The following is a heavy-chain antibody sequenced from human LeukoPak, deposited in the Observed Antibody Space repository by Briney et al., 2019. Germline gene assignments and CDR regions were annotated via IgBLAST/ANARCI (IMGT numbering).Heavy chain of an antibody. J-gene: IGHJ4*02. D-gene: IGHD6-19*01. CDR2: INPNSGGT. CDR1: GYTFTGYY. V-gene: IGHV1-2*02. CDR3: ARDFFIAVAGTATDY. Sequence: ASVKVSCKASGYTFTGYYMHWVRQAPGQGLEWMGWINPNSGGTNYAQKFQGRVTMTRDTSISTAYMELSRLRSGDTAVYYCARDFFIAVAGTATDYWGQGTLVTVSS.